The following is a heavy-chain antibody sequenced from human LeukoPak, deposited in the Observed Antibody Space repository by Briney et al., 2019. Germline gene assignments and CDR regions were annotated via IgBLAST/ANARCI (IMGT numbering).Heavy chain of an antibody. CDR3: ARDRNYYDSSGYYY. Sequence: ASVKVSCKASGYTFTGYFMRWVRQAPGQGLEWMGWINPNSGDTNYAQEFQGRVTMTRDTSISTAYMELSRLRSDDTAVYYCARDRNYYDSSGYYYWGQGTLVTVS. V-gene: IGHV1-2*02. J-gene: IGHJ4*02. D-gene: IGHD3-22*01. CDR2: INPNSGDT. CDR1: GYTFTGYF.